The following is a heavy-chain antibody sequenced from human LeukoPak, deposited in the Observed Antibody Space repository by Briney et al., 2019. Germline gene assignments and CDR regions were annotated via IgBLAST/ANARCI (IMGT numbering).Heavy chain of an antibody. J-gene: IGHJ6*02. V-gene: IGHV3-21*01. D-gene: IGHD2-15*01. CDR3: ARPGPANTNSYGMDV. CDR2: ISSTGSTI. Sequence: GRSLRLSCAASGFTFSSYSMNWVRQAPGKGLEWVSAISSTGSTIFYADSLKGRFTISRDNAKNSLYLQMTSLRAEDTAVYYCARPGPANTNSYGMDVWGQGTTVTVSS. CDR1: GFTFSSYS.